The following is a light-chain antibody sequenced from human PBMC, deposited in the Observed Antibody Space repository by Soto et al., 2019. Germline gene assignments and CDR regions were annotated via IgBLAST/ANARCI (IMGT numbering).Light chain of an antibody. CDR2: DVT. J-gene: IGLJ1*01. CDR1: SSDVGGYNS. Sequence: QSALTQPASVSGSPGQSITISCTGTSSDVGGYNSVSWHQQHPGKAPKLLIYDVTSRPSGISNRFSCSTSGNTASLTISGLQAEDEADYYCCSFTSSITYVFGTGTKLTVL. V-gene: IGLV2-14*03. CDR3: CSFTSSITYV.